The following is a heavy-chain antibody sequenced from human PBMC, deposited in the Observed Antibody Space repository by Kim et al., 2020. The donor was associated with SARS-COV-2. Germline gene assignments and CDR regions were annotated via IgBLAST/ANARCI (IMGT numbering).Heavy chain of an antibody. Sequence: GGSLRLSCAASGFTFDDYAMHWVRQAPGKGLEWVSGISWNSGSIGYADSVKGRFTISRDNAKNSLYLQLNSLRAEDTALYYCAKDIYDYVWGPWYFDLWG. V-gene: IGHV3-9*01. CDR1: GFTFDDYA. D-gene: IGHD3-16*01. J-gene: IGHJ2*01. CDR2: ISWNSGSI. CDR3: AKDIYDYVWGPWYFDL.